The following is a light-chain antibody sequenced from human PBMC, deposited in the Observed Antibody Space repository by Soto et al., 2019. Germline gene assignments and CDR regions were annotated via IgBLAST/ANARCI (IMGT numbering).Light chain of an antibody. CDR3: CAFAVTYLV. V-gene: IGLV2-11*01. CDR2: DVS. CDR1: SSDVGGSNH. J-gene: IGLJ2*01. Sequence: QSALTQPRSVSGSPGQSVAISCTGTSSDVGGSNHVSWYQQHPGKAPKLMIYDVSKRPSGLPDRFSGSKSGNTASLTISGLQTEDEADYYCCAFAVTYLVFGGGTKLTVL.